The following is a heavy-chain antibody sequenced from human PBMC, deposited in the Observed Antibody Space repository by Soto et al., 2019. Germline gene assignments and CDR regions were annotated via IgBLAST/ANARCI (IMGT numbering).Heavy chain of an antibody. CDR1: GGSISSSSYY. J-gene: IGHJ4*02. CDR2: IYYSGST. V-gene: IGHV4-39*01. D-gene: IGHD3-10*01. CDR3: ATSIDGGVDY. Sequence: QLQLQESGPGLVKPSETLSLTCTVSGGSISSSSYYWGWIRQPPGKGLEWIGSIYYSGSTYYNPALKSRVTISVDTSKNQFSLKLSSVTAADTAVYYCATSIDGGVDYWGQGTLVTVSS.